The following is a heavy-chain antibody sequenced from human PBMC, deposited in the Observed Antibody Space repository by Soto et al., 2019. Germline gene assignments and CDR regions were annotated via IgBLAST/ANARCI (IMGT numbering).Heavy chain of an antibody. CDR3: ARVSAGITGTTESDYYYYGMDV. CDR2: ISAYNGNT. D-gene: IGHD1-7*01. Sequence: ASVKVSCKASGYTFTSCGISWVRQAPGQGLERMGWISAYNGNTNYAQKLQGRVTMTTDTSTSTAYMELRSLRSDDTAVYYCARVSAGITGTTESDYYYYGMDVWGQGTTVTVSS. J-gene: IGHJ6*02. V-gene: IGHV1-18*04. CDR1: GYTFTSCG.